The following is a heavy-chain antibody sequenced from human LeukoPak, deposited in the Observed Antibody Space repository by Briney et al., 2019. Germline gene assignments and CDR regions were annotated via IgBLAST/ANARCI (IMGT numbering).Heavy chain of an antibody. V-gene: IGHV4-59*08. CDR2: INYSGST. J-gene: IGHJ3*02. CDR1: GGSISNYF. CDR3: ARLPLYIGERKEDAFDI. Sequence: PSETLSLTCTVSGGSISNYFWSWIRQPPGKGLEWIGNINYSGSTNYNPSLKSRVTMSVDTSKDQFSLKLSSVTAADTAVYYCARLPLYIGERKEDAFDIWGQGTMVTVSS. D-gene: IGHD5-12*01.